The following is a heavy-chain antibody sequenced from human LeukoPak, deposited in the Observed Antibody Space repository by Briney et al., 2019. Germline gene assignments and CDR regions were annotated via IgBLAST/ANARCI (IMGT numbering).Heavy chain of an antibody. J-gene: IGHJ6*04. CDR1: GFTVSSNY. Sequence: GGSLRLSCAASGFTVSSNYMSWVRQAPGKGLEWVSVIYSGGSTYYADSVKGRFTISRDNSKNTLYLQMNSLRAEDTAVYYCATSGYDKTYYYGMDVWGKGTTVTVSS. D-gene: IGHD5-12*01. V-gene: IGHV3-53*01. CDR3: ATSGYDKTYYYGMDV. CDR2: IYSGGST.